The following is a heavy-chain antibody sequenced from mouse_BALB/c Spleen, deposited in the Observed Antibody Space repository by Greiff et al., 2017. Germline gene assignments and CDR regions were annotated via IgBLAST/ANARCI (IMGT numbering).Heavy chain of an antibody. V-gene: IGHV1-18*01. D-gene: IGHD2-14*01. Sequence: EVQLQQSGPELVKPGASVKIPCKASGYTFTDYNMDWVKQSHGKSLEWIGDINPNNGGTIYNQKFKGKATLTVDKSSSTAYMELRSLTSEDTAVYYCARGEVRRLYYYAMDYWGQGTSVTVSS. J-gene: IGHJ4*01. CDR2: INPNNGGT. CDR1: GYTFTDYN. CDR3: ARGEVRRLYYYAMDY.